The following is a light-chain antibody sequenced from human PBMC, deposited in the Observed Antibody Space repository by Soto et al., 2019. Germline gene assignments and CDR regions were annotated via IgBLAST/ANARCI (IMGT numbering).Light chain of an antibody. Sequence: IVLTHSPATLSFSPGEIATLSFRASQSVSSYLAWYQQKPGQAPRLLIYDASNRATGIPARFSGSGSGTDFTLTISSLEPEDSAVYHCQQYGSSLLTFGGGTKVDIK. CDR2: DAS. CDR3: QQYGSSLLT. CDR1: QSVSSY. J-gene: IGKJ4*01. V-gene: IGKV3-11*01.